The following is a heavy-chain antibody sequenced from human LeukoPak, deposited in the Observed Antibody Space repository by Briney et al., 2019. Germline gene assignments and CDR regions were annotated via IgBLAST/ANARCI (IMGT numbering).Heavy chain of an antibody. Sequence: ASVKVSCKTSGFSFTSYAISWVRQAPGQGLEWMGWIIPYNGNTNYAQKLQGRVTMTTDTSTSTAYMELRSLTSDDTAVYYRARDLYCSVTSCPRLGLFDSWGQGSLVTVTS. CDR3: ARDLYCSVTSCPRLGLFDS. CDR2: IIPYNGNT. J-gene: IGHJ4*02. V-gene: IGHV1-18*01. CDR1: GFSFTSYA. D-gene: IGHD2-2*01.